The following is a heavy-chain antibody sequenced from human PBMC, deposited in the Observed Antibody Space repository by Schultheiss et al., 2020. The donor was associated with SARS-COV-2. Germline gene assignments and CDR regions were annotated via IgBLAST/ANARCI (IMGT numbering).Heavy chain of an antibody. CDR2: ISWDGGST. Sequence: GESLKISCAASGFTFDDYTMHWVRQAPGKGLEWVSLISWDGGSTYYADSVKGRFTISRDNSKNSLYLQMNSLRTEDTALYYCAKDSGIAAAGTWLSYWGQGTLVTVSS. CDR1: GFTFDDYT. CDR3: AKDSGIAAAGTWLSY. V-gene: IGHV3-43*01. D-gene: IGHD6-13*01. J-gene: IGHJ4*02.